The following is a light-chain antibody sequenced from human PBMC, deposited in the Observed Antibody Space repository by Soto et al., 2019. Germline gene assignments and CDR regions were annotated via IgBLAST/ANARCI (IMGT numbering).Light chain of an antibody. CDR2: AAS. J-gene: IGKJ1*01. V-gene: IGKV1-39*01. CDR3: QQGYSNPWT. Sequence: DIQMTQSPTSLSSSIFDIVTITCRASQTVNTYLHWYQQKPGKAPKLLIYAASNLQSGVPSRFSGGGSGTNFTLSLNSLQPEDFATYYCQQGYSNPWTFGQGTKVDI. CDR1: QTVNTY.